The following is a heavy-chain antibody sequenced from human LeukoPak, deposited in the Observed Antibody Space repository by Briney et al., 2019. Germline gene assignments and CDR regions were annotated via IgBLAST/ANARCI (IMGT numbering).Heavy chain of an antibody. J-gene: IGHJ4*02. CDR1: GFTFSSYW. D-gene: IGHD5-24*01. Sequence: PGGSLRLSCAASGFTFSSYWMTWVRQAPGKGLEWVANIKQDGGVKYYVDSVKGRFTISRDNAKNSLYLQMNSLRAEDTAVYYCARGRDGLDFDYWGQGTLVTVSS. V-gene: IGHV3-7*01. CDR2: IKQDGGVK. CDR3: ARGRDGLDFDY.